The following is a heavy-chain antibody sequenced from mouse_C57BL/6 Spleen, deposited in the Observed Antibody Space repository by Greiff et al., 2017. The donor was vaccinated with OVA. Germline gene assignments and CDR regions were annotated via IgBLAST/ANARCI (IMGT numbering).Heavy chain of an antibody. CDR1: GYTFTSYT. Sequence: QVQLQQSGAELARPGASVKMSCKASGYTFTSYTMHWVKQRPGQGLAWIGYINPSSGYTTYNQKFKDKATLTADKSSSTAYMQRSRLTSEDTAVYYCARSFTVVGYYAMDYWGQGTSVTVSS. CDR3: ARSFTVVGYYAMDY. CDR2: INPSSGYT. D-gene: IGHD1-1*01. V-gene: IGHV1-4*01. J-gene: IGHJ4*01.